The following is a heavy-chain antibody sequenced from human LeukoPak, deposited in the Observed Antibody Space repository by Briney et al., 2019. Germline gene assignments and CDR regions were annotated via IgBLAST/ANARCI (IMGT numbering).Heavy chain of an antibody. J-gene: IGHJ4*02. CDR3: SRRLDY. CDR2: ISGSGGST. Sequence: GGSLRLSCAASGSTFSSYAMSWVRQAPGKGLEWVSAISGSGGSTYYADSVKGRFTISRDNAKNSLYLQLNSLRVEDTAVYYCSRRLDYWGQGTLVTVSS. CDR1: GSTFSSYA. V-gene: IGHV3-23*01.